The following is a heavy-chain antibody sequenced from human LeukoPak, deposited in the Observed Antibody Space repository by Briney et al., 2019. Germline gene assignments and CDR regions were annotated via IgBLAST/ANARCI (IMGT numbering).Heavy chain of an antibody. Sequence: GGSLRLSCTASGFTFGDYAMSWVRQAPGKRVERVGFIRSKAYGGTTEYAASVKGRFTISRDDSKSIAYLQMNSLKTEDTAVYYCTRDFYGDSLDAFDIWGQGTMVTVSS. CDR1: GFTFGDYA. D-gene: IGHD4-17*01. CDR2: IRSKAYGGTT. V-gene: IGHV3-49*04. J-gene: IGHJ3*02. CDR3: TRDFYGDSLDAFDI.